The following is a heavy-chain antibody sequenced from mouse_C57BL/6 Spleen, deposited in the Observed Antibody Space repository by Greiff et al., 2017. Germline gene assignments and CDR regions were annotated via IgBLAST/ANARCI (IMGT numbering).Heavy chain of an antibody. D-gene: IGHD2-1*01. CDR1: GYTFTSYW. J-gene: IGHJ3*01. CDR2: INPGNGGT. Sequence: QVQLQQPGTELVKPGASVKLSCKASGYTFTSYWMHWVKQRPGQGLEWIGKINPGNGGTNYNGKFKGKATLTADKSSSTAYMQLSSLTSEDSAVYYCARLDGTLSYWGQGTLVTVSA. V-gene: IGHV1-53*01. CDR3: ARLDGTLSY.